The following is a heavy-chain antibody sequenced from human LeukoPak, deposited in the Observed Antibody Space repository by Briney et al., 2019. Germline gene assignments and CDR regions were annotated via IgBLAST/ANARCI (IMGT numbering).Heavy chain of an antibody. V-gene: IGHV4-59*01. CDR3: ARRRDAAADTDV. CDR1: GVSISTYY. D-gene: IGHD6-13*01. Sequence: SETLSLTCTVSGVSISTYYWSWIRQPPGKGLEWIGYLYYGGRTDYNPSLKSRVTISSDTSKNQVSLKLTSVTAADTAVYYCARRRDAAADTDVWGKGTTVTISS. J-gene: IGHJ6*03. CDR2: LYYGGRT.